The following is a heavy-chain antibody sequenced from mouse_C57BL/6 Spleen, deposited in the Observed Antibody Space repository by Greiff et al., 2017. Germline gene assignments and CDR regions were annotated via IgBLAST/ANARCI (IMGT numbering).Heavy chain of an antibody. CDR3: ARSDY. J-gene: IGHJ2*01. CDR1: GYTFTSYW. CDR2: IYPGSGST. V-gene: IGHV1-55*01. Sequence: VQRVESGAELVKPGASVKMSCKASGYTFTSYWITWVKQRPGQGLEWIGDIYPGSGSTNYNEKFKSKATLTVDTSSSTAYMQLSSLASEDSAVYYCARSDYWGQGTTLTVSS.